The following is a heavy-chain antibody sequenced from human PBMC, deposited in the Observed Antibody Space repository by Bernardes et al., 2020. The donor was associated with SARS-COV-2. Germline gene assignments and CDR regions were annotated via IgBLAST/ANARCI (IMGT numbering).Heavy chain of an antibody. CDR3: ARGSGNYYFDY. D-gene: IGHD1-26*01. CDR1: GFTVSSDY. V-gene: IGHV3-53*01. CDR2: VYSDGST. J-gene: IGHJ4*02. Sequence: GGSLRLSCAASGFTVSSDYLSWVRQAPEKGLEWVSIVYSDGSTYYADSVKGRFTISRDNARNTVYLQMNSLKAEDAAVYYCARGSGNYYFDYWGQGTLLTVSS.